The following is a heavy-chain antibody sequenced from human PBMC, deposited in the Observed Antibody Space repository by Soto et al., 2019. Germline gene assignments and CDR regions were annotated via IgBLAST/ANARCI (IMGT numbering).Heavy chain of an antibody. J-gene: IGHJ4*02. Sequence: GGSLRLPCAASGFTFSRYEMNWVRQAPGKGLEWISYISTSGSTIYYADSVKGRFTISRDNAKNSLYLQMTSLRAEDTAVYYCARELAAAGSFDYWGQGTLVTVSS. V-gene: IGHV3-48*03. D-gene: IGHD6-13*01. CDR1: GFTFSRYE. CDR3: ARELAAAGSFDY. CDR2: ISTSGSTI.